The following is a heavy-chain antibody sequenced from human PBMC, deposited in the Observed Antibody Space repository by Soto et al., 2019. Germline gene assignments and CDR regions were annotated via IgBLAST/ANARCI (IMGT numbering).Heavy chain of an antibody. CDR1: GGSIGSYY. D-gene: IGHD3-3*01. V-gene: IGHV4-59*08. CDR3: ARGGWRQIDY. CDR2: IYYSGST. Sequence: QVQLQESGPGLVKPSETLSLTCSVSGGSIGSYYWSWIRQPPGKGLAWIGYIYYSGSTNYNPSLKXRVTIPVDTAKNQSSLKLSSVTPADTAVYYCARGGWRQIDYWGQGTLVTVSS. J-gene: IGHJ4*02.